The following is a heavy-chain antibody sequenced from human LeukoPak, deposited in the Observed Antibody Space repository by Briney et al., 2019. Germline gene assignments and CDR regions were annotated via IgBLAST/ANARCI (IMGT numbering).Heavy chain of an antibody. J-gene: IGHJ4*02. CDR2: ISGSGRRK. Sequence: GGSLRLSCAASRFTFSSYPMSWLRHAPGKGLEGGSNISGSGRRKYYADSVKGRFTISRDNSKSTLYLQMTSMRAEDAAIYYCAKHNEGVLALSRFGEVSKPIDYWGQGTLVSVSS. V-gene: IGHV3-23*01. D-gene: IGHD3-10*01. CDR3: AKHNEGVLALSRFGEVSKPIDY. CDR1: RFTFSSYP.